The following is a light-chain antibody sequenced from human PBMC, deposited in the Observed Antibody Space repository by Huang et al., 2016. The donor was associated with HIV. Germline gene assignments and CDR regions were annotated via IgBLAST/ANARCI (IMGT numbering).Light chain of an antibody. V-gene: IGKV1-39*01. Sequence: DIQMTQSPSSLSTFVGDRVTLTCRASQNINTFLHWYQEKPGKAPRLLIYSASSLEHGGPSRFSGSASGTEFTLTVSSVQPDDSATYYCQQTYRTPYTFGQGTKLDI. J-gene: IGKJ2*01. CDR2: SAS. CDR1: QNINTF. CDR3: QQTYRTPYT.